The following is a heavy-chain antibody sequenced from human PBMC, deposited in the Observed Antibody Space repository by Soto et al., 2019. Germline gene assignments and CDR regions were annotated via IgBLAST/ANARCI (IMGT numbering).Heavy chain of an antibody. CDR1: GYTFTNYD. J-gene: IGHJ4*02. CDR2: MNPDSGDT. Sequence: ASVKVSCKASGYTFTNYDINWVRQATGQGPEWMGWMNPDSGDTGYVPNFQGRVSMTRSTSISTTYMELSDLRSEDTAVYYCARSRGGTGVHFDFWGQGTQVSVSS. CDR3: ARSRGGTGVHFDF. D-gene: IGHD7-27*01. V-gene: IGHV1-8*01.